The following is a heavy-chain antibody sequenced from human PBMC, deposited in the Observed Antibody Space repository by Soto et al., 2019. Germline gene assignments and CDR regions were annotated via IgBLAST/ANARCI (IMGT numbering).Heavy chain of an antibody. CDR2: ISSSGSFM. Sequence: LRLSCAASGFSFSSDSMGWVRQAPGKGLEWVSSISSSGSFMNYADSVKGRFTIFRDNAENSLYLQMSGLKDEDTAVYYCARDPPTGTTLDWVDSWGQGTLVTVSS. D-gene: IGHD1-7*01. CDR3: ARDPPTGTTLDWVDS. V-gene: IGHV3-21*01. CDR1: GFSFSSDS. J-gene: IGHJ5*01.